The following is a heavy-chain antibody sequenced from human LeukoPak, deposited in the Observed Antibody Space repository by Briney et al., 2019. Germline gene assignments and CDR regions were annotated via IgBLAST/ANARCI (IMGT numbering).Heavy chain of an antibody. J-gene: IGHJ4*02. V-gene: IGHV5-51*01. CDR2: IYPGDSDT. D-gene: IGHD3-10*01. Sequence: GESLKISCKGSGYSFTSYWIGWVRQMPGKGLEWMGIIYPGDSDTRYSPSFQGQVTISADKSISTAYLQWSSLKASNTAMYYCARHIRAPYYYGSGSLDYWGQGTLVTVSS. CDR3: ARHIRAPYYYGSGSLDY. CDR1: GYSFTSYW.